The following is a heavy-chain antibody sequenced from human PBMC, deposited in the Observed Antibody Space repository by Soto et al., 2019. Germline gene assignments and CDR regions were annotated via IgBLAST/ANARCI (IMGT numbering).Heavy chain of an antibody. CDR3: ARRQWSSFDS. D-gene: IGHD2-15*01. Sequence: GGSLTLSCAASGFTFSTYGMHWVRQAPGKGLEWVAVTSNDGVNKYYANSVKGRFTISRDKNTLYLQMNSLRAEDTAVYYCARRQWSSFDSWGQGTLATVSS. J-gene: IGHJ4*02. CDR1: GFTFSTYG. V-gene: IGHV3-30*03. CDR2: TSNDGVNK.